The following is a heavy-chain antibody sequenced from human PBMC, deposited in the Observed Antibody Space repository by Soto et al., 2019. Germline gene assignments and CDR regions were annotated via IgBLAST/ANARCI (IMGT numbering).Heavy chain of an antibody. Sequence: QVQLQESGPGLVKPSQTLSLTCSVSGGSVSRGGYYWSWIRQLPGRGLEWIGYIYSTGSTLYNPSLETRFDMSMDTSKNPVSLNLTSVTAADTCVYYCARERRVSWRTMFFDFWGQGALVTVSS. CDR2: IYSTGST. V-gene: IGHV4-31*03. CDR1: GGSVSRGGYY. CDR3: ARERRVSWRTMFFDF. D-gene: IGHD3-10*02. J-gene: IGHJ4*02.